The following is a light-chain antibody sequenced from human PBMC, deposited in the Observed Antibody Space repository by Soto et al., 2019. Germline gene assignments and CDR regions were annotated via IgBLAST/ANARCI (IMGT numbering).Light chain of an antibody. J-gene: IGKJ5*01. V-gene: IGKV3-20*01. CDR1: QSVSSTH. CDR3: QQYTSSPLT. Sequence: IVLTQSPGTLSLSPGDRATLSCRASQSVSSTHLAWYRQKAGQAPRLLIYGASSRATGIPDRFSGSGSGRDCTLTISRLEPEDFAVYYCQQYTSSPLTFGQGTRLEIK. CDR2: GAS.